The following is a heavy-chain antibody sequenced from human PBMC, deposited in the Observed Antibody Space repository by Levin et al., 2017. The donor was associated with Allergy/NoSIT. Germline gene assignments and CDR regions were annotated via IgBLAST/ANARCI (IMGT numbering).Heavy chain of an antibody. J-gene: IGHJ4*02. CDR3: AKLKTSSCYGAIEF. CDR2: ICGSDDST. Sequence: GGSLRLSCVASEFTFSNYAMTWVREAPGKGLEWVSIICGSDDSTYYADSVEGRFSISRDNSKNTLSLEMNSLRDEDTAVYYCAKLKTSSCYGAIEFWGQGTLVIVSS. D-gene: IGHD6-13*01. V-gene: IGHV3-23*01. CDR1: EFTFSNYA.